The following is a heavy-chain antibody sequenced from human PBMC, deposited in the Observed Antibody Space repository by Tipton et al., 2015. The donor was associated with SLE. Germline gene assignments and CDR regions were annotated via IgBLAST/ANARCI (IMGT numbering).Heavy chain of an antibody. V-gene: IGHV3-64*01. Sequence: SLRLSCAASGFTFSSFVMYWVRQAPGKGLEYVSAISTNGGSTYYANSVKGRFTISRDNSKNMLYLHMGSLTSEDMAVYYCARLDAYYGSGSYYNTLYCGTDVWGQGTTVTVSS. D-gene: IGHD3-10*01. CDR2: ISTNGGST. CDR1: GFTFSSFV. J-gene: IGHJ6*02. CDR3: ARLDAYYGSGSYYNTLYCGTDV.